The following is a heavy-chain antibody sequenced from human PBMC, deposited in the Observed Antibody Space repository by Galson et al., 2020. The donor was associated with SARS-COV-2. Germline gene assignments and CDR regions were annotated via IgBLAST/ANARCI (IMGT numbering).Heavy chain of an antibody. CDR3: VREVFKSRYCYDY. CDR2: INDHGGGT. Sequence: MHWVRQAPGSRLEYVSGINDHGGGTFYADSVKGRFTISRDNSRNALWLQMTNLRVEDTAVYYCVREVFKSRYCYDYWGQGSLVTVS. V-gene: IGHV3-64D*08. J-gene: IGHJ4*02.